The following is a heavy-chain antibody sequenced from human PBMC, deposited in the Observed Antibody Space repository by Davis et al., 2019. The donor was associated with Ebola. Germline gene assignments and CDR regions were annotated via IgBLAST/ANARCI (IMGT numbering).Heavy chain of an antibody. J-gene: IGHJ4*02. CDR1: GFSFRSHS. Sequence: GESLKISCAASGFSFRSHSMNWVRQAPGKGLEWVSYIGNNIITTYYGDSVRGRFTISRDNAKNSLFLQMNSLRDEDTAVYYCARSRIGEAGTVFDLWGQGTLVTVSS. CDR2: IGNNIITT. CDR3: ARSRIGEAGTVFDL. V-gene: IGHV3-48*02. D-gene: IGHD1/OR15-1a*01.